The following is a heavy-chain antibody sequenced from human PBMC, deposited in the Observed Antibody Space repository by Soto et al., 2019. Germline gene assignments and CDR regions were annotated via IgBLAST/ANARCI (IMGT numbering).Heavy chain of an antibody. CDR2: INPILGIP. D-gene: IGHD5-12*01. J-gene: IGHJ4*02. V-gene: IGHV1-69*10. CDR3: ARGGVDVVATSAFDY. CDR1: GATYSNSA. Sequence: QVQLVQSEAEVKKPGSSVKVSCKASGATYSNSAISWVRQAPGQGLEWMGGINPILGIPDYAHKFQGGVTITADESTNTVYMDLGSLRSEDTALYFCARGGVDVVATSAFDYWGQGTLVTVSS.